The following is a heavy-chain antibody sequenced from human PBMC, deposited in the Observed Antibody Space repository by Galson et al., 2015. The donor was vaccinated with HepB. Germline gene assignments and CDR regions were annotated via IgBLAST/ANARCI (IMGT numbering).Heavy chain of an antibody. CDR2: IIPKFGIA. CDR3: ASLDDDPSGMGIEY. J-gene: IGHJ4*02. D-gene: IGHD3-10*01. CDR1: GGTFSRYA. Sequence: SVKVSCKASGGTFSRYAFSWVRQAPGQGLEWTGGIIPKFGIANYAQKFQGRVTITADKSTSTVYMELSGLTSEDTAVFYCASLDDDPSGMGIEYWGQGTLVTVSS. V-gene: IGHV1-69*10.